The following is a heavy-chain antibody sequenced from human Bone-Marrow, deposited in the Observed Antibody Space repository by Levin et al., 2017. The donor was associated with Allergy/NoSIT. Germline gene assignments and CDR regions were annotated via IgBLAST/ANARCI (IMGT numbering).Heavy chain of an antibody. J-gene: IGHJ4*02. CDR1: GFTVGNNY. CDR2: IYSGGGT. Sequence: GGSLRLSCAASGFTVGNNYVAWVRQAPGKGLDWISVIYSGGGTYYADSVKGRFTISRDKSKNTVYLQMNSLRVEDTAVYYCSSAPGFSDYWGQGSLVTVSS. CDR3: SSAPGFSDY. V-gene: IGHV3-66*01.